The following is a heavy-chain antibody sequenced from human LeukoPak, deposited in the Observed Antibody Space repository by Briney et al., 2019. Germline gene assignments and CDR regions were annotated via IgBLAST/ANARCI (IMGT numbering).Heavy chain of an antibody. CDR1: GFTFSSSA. CDR2: ISGSGDDT. J-gene: IGHJ4*02. CDR3: AKDPLNTVMVSPTFDY. V-gene: IGHV3-23*01. Sequence: GGSLRLSCVASGFTFSSSAMSWVRQAPGKGLEWVSGISGSGDDTYYAASVKGRFTVSRDTSKNTLYLQMNSLRAEDTAVYYCAKDPLNTVMVSPTFDYWGQGTLVTVSS. D-gene: IGHD5-18*01.